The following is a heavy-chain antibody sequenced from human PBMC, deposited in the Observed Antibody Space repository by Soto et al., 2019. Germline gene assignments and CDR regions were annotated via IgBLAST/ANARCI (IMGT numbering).Heavy chain of an antibody. CDR2: ISAYNGNT. D-gene: IGHD2-15*01. CDR1: GYTFTSYG. J-gene: IGHJ4*02. Sequence: XSVKVSCKASGYTFTSYGISWVRQAPGQGLEWMGWISAYNGNTNYAQKLQGRVTMTTDTSTSTAYMELRSLRSDDTAVYYCARACSGGSCYSNFGIDYWGQGTLVTAPQ. CDR3: ARACSGGSCYSNFGIDY. V-gene: IGHV1-18*04.